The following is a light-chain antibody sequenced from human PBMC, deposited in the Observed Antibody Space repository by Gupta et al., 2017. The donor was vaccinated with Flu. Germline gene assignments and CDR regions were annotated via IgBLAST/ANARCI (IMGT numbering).Light chain of an antibody. CDR3: MQALQTPVT. CDR1: QSLLHSNGYNY. CDR2: LGS. J-gene: IGKJ1*01. V-gene: IGKV2-28*01. Sequence: ISCRSSQSLLHSNGYNYLDWYLQKPGQSPQLLIYLGSNRASGVPDRFSGSGSGTDFTLKISRVEAEDVGVYYCMQALQTPVTFGQGTKVEIK.